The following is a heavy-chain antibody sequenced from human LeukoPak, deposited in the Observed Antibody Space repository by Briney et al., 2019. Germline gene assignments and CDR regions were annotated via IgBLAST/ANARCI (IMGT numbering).Heavy chain of an antibody. CDR1: GYTFTTSL. CDR3: ATRPGIAVAGFDH. Sequence: ASVKVSCKASGYTFTTSLMHWVRQAPGQRLEWMGWINAGDGDTKYSQKFQGRVTVTRDTSASTAYMELSSLSSEDTAIYYCATRPGIAVAGFDHWGQGTLVTVSS. J-gene: IGHJ4*02. CDR2: INAGDGDT. V-gene: IGHV1-3*01. D-gene: IGHD6-19*01.